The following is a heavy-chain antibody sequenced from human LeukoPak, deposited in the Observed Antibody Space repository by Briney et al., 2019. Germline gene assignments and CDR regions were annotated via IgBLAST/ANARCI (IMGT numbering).Heavy chain of an antibody. CDR3: AKVGVDIVVVVAATPFDY. J-gene: IGHJ4*02. D-gene: IGHD2-15*01. CDR2: ISGSGGST. Sequence: GGSLRLSCAASGFTFSSYAMSWVRQAPGKGLEWVSAISGSGGSTYYADSVKGRFTISRDDSKNTLYLQMNSLRAEDTAVYYCAKVGVDIVVVVAATPFDYWGQGTLVTVSS. V-gene: IGHV3-23*01. CDR1: GFTFSSYA.